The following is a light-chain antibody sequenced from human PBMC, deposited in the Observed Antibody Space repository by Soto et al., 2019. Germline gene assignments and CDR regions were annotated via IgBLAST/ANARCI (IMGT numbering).Light chain of an antibody. J-gene: IGKJ4*01. CDR1: QSVS. CDR2: GAS. CDR3: QQYGSSLT. Sequence: EIVLTQSPGTLSLSPGERATLSCRASQSVSLAWYQQKPGQAPRLLIYGASSRATGIPDRFSGSGSGTDFTLTISRLEPEDFAVYYCQQYGSSLTFGGGTKVDIK. V-gene: IGKV3-20*01.